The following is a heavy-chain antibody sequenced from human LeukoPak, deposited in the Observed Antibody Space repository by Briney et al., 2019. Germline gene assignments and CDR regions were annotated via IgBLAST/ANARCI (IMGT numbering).Heavy chain of an antibody. Sequence: ASVKASCKASGYTFTSYGISWVRQAPGQGLEWMGCISAYNGNTNYAQKLQGRVTMTTDTSTSTAYMELRSLRSDDTAVYYCARDWGSSGYYLAGYWGQGTLVTVSS. D-gene: IGHD3-22*01. CDR1: GYTFTSYG. CDR2: ISAYNGNT. CDR3: ARDWGSSGYYLAGY. J-gene: IGHJ4*02. V-gene: IGHV1-18*01.